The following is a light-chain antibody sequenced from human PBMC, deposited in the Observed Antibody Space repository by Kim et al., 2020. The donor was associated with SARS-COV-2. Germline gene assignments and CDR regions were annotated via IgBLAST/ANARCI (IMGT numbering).Light chain of an antibody. CDR3: QQYGSSPYT. CDR2: GTS. V-gene: IGKV3-20*01. CDR1: QTVSSNY. Sequence: EIVLTQNPGTLSLSPGERATLSCRASQTVSSNYLAWYQQRPGQAPRLLISGTSSRATGIPDKFSGSGSGTDFTLTISRLEPEDFAVYYYQQYGSSPYTFGQGTKLEIK. J-gene: IGKJ2*01.